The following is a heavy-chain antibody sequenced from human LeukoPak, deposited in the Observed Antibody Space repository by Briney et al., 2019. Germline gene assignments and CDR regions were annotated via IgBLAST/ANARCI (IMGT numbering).Heavy chain of an antibody. V-gene: IGHV1-8*01. Sequence: ASVKVSFKASGYTFTSYDINWGRQATGQGLEWMGWMNPNSGNTGYAQKFQGRVTMTRNTSIGTAYMELSSLRSEDTAVYYCARGRVVPAAIFHSYYYMDVWGKGTTVTVSS. D-gene: IGHD2-2*01. J-gene: IGHJ6*03. CDR1: GYTFTSYD. CDR3: ARGRVVPAAIFHSYYYMDV. CDR2: MNPNSGNT.